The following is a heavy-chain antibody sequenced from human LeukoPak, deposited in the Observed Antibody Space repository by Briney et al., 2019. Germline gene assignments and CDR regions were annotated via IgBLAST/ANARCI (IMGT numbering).Heavy chain of an antibody. CDR1: GFTFSNYG. CDR3: ARDIKGQYQDAFDI. CDR2: ISSSGSNI. V-gene: IGHV3-48*04. Sequence: GGSLRLSCAASGFTFSNYGMHWVRQAPGKGLEWVSYISSSGSNIKYADSVKGRFTISRVNAKNSVYLQMNSLRAEDTAVYYCARDIKGQYQDAFDIWGQGTMVTVSS. D-gene: IGHD2-2*01. J-gene: IGHJ3*02.